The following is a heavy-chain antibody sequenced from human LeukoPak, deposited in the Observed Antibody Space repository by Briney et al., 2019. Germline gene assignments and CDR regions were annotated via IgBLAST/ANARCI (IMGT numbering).Heavy chain of an antibody. D-gene: IGHD3-22*01. Sequence: ASVKVSCKASGYTFTSYDINWVRHATGQGLEWMGWMNPNSGNTGYAQKFQGRVTMTRNTSISTAYMELSSLRSEDTAVYYCARGGGYYDSSGSVLGNYWGQGTLVTVSS. J-gene: IGHJ4*02. CDR1: GYTFTSYD. V-gene: IGHV1-8*01. CDR3: ARGGGYYDSSGSVLGNY. CDR2: MNPNSGNT.